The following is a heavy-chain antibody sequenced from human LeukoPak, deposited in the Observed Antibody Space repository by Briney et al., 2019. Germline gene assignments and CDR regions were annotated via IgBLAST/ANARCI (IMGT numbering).Heavy chain of an antibody. V-gene: IGHV3-23*01. Sequence: GGSLRLSCAASGFTFSSYSMNWVRQAPGKGLEWVSGISGSADWTDYGESVKGRFTISRDNSKNTLHLQMNSLRAEDTAVYFCAKDSDHSSSWYSPIDTFDIWGQGTMVTVSS. CDR2: ISGSADWT. D-gene: IGHD6-13*01. J-gene: IGHJ3*02. CDR1: GFTFSSYS. CDR3: AKDSDHSSSWYSPIDTFDI.